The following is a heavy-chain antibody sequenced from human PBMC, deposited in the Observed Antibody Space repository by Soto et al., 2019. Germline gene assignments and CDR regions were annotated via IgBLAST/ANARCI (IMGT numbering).Heavy chain of an antibody. D-gene: IGHD6-19*01. CDR1: GYTFTSYG. Sequence: ASVKVSCKASGYTFTSYGISWVRQAPGQGLEWMGWISAYNGNTNYAQKLQGRATMTTDTSTSTAYMELRSLRSDDTAVYYCARDSFIALAGHFDYWGPGPLVTLSS. CDR3: ARDSFIALAGHFDY. J-gene: IGHJ4*02. V-gene: IGHV1-18*01. CDR2: ISAYNGNT.